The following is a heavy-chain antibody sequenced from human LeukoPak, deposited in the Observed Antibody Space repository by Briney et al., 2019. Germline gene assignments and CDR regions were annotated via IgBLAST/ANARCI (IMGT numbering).Heavy chain of an antibody. CDR1: GFTFSTYW. J-gene: IGHJ4*02. CDR3: ARDRWNFDY. Sequence: TGGSLRLSCATSGFTFSTYWMSWVRQAPGKGLVWVSRINSDGTSISYADSVKGRFTISRDNAKNTLYLQMNSLRAEDTAVYYCARDRWNFDYWGQGTLVTVSS. V-gene: IGHV3-74*01. CDR2: INSDGTSI. D-gene: IGHD4-23*01.